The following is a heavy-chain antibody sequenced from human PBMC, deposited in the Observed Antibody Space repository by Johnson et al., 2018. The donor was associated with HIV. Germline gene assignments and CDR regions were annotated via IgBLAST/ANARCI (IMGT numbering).Heavy chain of an antibody. D-gene: IGHD2-21*01. CDR1: GFTFSNFA. CDR2: ISYDGNNK. V-gene: IGHV3-30-3*01. J-gene: IGHJ3*02. CDR3: ARDNIVVVIAHPGAFDI. Sequence: QVQLVESGGGLVQPGGSLRLSCAASGFTFSNFALHWVRQAPGQGLEWVAIISYDGNNKYYADSVKGRFTISRDNSKNTLYLQMNSLRAEDTAVYYCARDNIVVVIAHPGAFDIWGQGTMVTVSS.